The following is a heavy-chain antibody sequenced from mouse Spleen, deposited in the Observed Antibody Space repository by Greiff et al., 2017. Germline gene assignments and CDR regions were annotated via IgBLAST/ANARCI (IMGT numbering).Heavy chain of an antibody. Sequence: QVQLQQSGAELVRPGASVTLSCKASGYTFTDYEMHWVKQTPVHGLEWIGAIDPETGGTAYNQKFKGKAILTAAKSSSTAYMELRSLTSEDSAVYYCTEVRLPSGFDYWGQGTTLTVSS. CDR3: TEVRLPSGFDY. J-gene: IGHJ2*01. D-gene: IGHD1-2*01. V-gene: IGHV1-15*01. CDR2: IDPETGGT. CDR1: GYTFTDYE.